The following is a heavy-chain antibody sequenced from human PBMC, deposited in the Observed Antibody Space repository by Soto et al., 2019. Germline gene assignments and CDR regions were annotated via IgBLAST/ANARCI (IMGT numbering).Heavy chain of an antibody. CDR1: GFTFSDYY. J-gene: IGHJ3*02. CDR2: ISSSSSYT. V-gene: IGHV3-11*06. D-gene: IGHD3-9*01. Sequence: GGSLRLSCAASGFTFSDYYMSWIRQAPGRGLEWVSYISSSSSYTNYADSVKGRFTISRDNAKNSLYLQMNSLRAEDTAVYYCASNHILTAPDAFDIWGQGTMVTVSS. CDR3: ASNHILTAPDAFDI.